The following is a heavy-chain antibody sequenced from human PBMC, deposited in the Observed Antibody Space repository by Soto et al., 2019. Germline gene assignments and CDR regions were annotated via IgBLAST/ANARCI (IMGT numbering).Heavy chain of an antibody. J-gene: IGHJ4*02. CDR2: IYSGGST. Sequence: SSETLSLTCTVSGGSMTGYYWSWLRQTRGKGLEWISYIYSGGSTFYNPSIQSRVTISKDMWRSEFSLRLNSVTAADTAVYFCARDPRSGDRSGYWGQGTLVTVYS. D-gene: IGHD3-10*01. CDR3: ARDPRSGDRSGY. V-gene: IGHV4-59*01. CDR1: GGSMTGYY.